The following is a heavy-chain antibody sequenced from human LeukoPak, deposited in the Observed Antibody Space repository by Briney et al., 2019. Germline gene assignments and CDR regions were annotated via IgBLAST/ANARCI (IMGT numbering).Heavy chain of an antibody. D-gene: IGHD3-3*01. J-gene: IGHJ4*02. CDR3: ARDIFISAGAADY. CDR2: IKQDGSER. Sequence: GGSLRLSCVASGFTFSNFWMSWVRQAPGKGLEWVANIKQDGSERYYVDSVEGRFTISRDNARNSLYLQMNSLRAEDTAVYYCARDIFISAGAADYWGQGTLVIVSS. V-gene: IGHV3-7*01. CDR1: GFTFSNFW.